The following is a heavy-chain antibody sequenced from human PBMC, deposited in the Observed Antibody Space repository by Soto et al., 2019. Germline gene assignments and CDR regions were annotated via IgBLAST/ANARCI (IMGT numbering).Heavy chain of an antibody. J-gene: IGHJ4*02. V-gene: IGHV1-69*12. D-gene: IGHD3-22*01. CDR1: GGTFSSYV. CDR3: ARLEYDSSGYW. CDR2: VIPILGTT. Sequence: QVQLVQSGAEVKKPGSSVKVSCKASGGTFSSYVISWVRQAPGQGLEWMGRVIPILGTTIYAQKFRGRVTITAVDSTTTAVMELSSLRCEDTAVYYCARLEYDSSGYWWGQGTLVTVSS.